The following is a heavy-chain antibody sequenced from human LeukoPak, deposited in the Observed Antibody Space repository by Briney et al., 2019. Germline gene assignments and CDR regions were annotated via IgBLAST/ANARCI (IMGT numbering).Heavy chain of an antibody. V-gene: IGHV3-64*01. CDR1: GFTFSSYA. D-gene: IGHD3-10*01. CDR3: ARDRPYGSGT. Sequence: GGSLRLSCAASGFTFSSYAMHWVRQAPGKGLEYVSAISSNGGSTYYANSVKGRFTISRDNSKNTLYLQMGSLRAEDMAVYYCARDRPYGSGTWGQGTLVTVSS. J-gene: IGHJ5*02. CDR2: ISSNGGST.